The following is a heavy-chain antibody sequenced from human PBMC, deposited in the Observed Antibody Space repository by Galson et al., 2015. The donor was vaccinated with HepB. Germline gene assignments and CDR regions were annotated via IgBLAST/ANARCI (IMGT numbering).Heavy chain of an antibody. Sequence: SLRLSCAASGFTFSSYGMHWVRQAPGKGLEWVAVISYDGSNKYYADSVKGRFTISRDNSKNTLYLQMNSLRAEDTAVYYCAKDLNNNWGSSYYYYYYGMDVWGQGTTVTVSS. CDR1: GFTFSSYG. CDR2: ISYDGSNK. CDR3: AKDLNNNWGSSYYYYYYGMDV. D-gene: IGHD7-27*01. V-gene: IGHV3-30*18. J-gene: IGHJ6*02.